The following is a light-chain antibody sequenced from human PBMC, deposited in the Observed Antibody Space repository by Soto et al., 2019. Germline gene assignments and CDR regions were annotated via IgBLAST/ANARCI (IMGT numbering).Light chain of an antibody. CDR1: QSVSSY. V-gene: IGKV3-11*01. J-gene: IGKJ3*01. CDR2: DAS. Sequence: EIVLTQSPATLSLSPGERATLSCRASQSVSSYLAWYQQKPGQAPRLLIYDASNRATGIPARFSGSGSGTDFTLTISSLEPEDFAVYYCQQRSNWPRVTVAPGTKVDIK. CDR3: QQRSNWPRVT.